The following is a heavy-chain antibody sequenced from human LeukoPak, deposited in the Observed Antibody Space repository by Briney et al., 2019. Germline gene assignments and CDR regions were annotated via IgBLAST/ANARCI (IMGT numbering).Heavy chain of an antibody. CDR2: ISGSGDNT. V-gene: IGHV3-23*01. J-gene: IGHJ4*02. D-gene: IGHD3-3*01. CDR3: AKTIHSDFWRGYYSYFDY. CDR1: GFTLNSYA. Sequence: GGSLRLSCEASGFTLNSYAMNWVRQAPGKGLEWLSMISGSGDNTYYADSVKGRFTISRDNSKNTLYLQMSSLGAGDTAIYYCAKTIHSDFWRGYYSYFDYWGRGTLVTVSS.